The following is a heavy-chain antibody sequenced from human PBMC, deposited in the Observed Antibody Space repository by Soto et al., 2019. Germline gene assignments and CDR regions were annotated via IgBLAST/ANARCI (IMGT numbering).Heavy chain of an antibody. V-gene: IGHV1-18*01. CDR1: GYTFNNYG. CDR3: ARVAITLIRGLKVDFYSMDV. D-gene: IGHD3-10*01. J-gene: IGHJ6*02. CDR2: ISVYNGNK. Sequence: QLVQSGGEVKEPGASVQVSCKASGYTFNNYGITWVRQAPGQGLEWLGWISVYNGNKNHAKKVQSGDSMNAATPTSTANMEMRSLKSDDTAVYFCARVAITLIRGLKVDFYSMDVWGQGTTVTVSS.